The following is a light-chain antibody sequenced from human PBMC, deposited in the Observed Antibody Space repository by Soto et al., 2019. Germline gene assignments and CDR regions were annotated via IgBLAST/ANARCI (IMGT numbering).Light chain of an antibody. CDR2: KAS. V-gene: IGKV1-5*03. Sequence: DIQMTQSPSTLSASVGDRVTITCRASQSISSWLAWYQQKPGKAPKLLIYKASSLESGVPSRFSGSGSGTEFTLTISSLQPDDIATYYCQQYNSYSGTLGQGTKV. CDR3: QQYNSYSGT. CDR1: QSISSW. J-gene: IGKJ1*01.